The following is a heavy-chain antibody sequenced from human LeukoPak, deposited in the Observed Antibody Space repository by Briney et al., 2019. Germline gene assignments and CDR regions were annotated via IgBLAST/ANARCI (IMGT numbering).Heavy chain of an antibody. J-gene: IGHJ4*02. D-gene: IGHD3-10*01. CDR1: GFTFSSYA. CDR2: ISYDGSNK. CDR3: ARSKGQGSRGRGYYFDY. V-gene: IGHV3-30-3*01. Sequence: GGCLRLSCAASGFTFSSYAMHWVRQAPGKGLEWVAVISYDGSNKYYADSVKGRFTISRDNSKNTLYLQMNSLRAEDTAVYYCARSKGQGSRGRGYYFDYWGQGTLVTVSS.